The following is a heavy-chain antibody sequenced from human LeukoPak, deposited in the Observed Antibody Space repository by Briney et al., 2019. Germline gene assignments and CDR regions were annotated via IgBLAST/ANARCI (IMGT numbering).Heavy chain of an antibody. D-gene: IGHD2-15*01. Sequence: SETLSLTCTVSGGSISSSSYYWGWIRQPPGKGLEWIGSIYYSGSTYYNPSLKSRVTISVDTSKNQFSLKLSSVTAADTAVYYCARLATWWAWGQGTLVTVSS. CDR1: GGSISSSSYY. V-gene: IGHV4-39*01. CDR3: ARLATWWA. CDR2: IYYSGST. J-gene: IGHJ5*02.